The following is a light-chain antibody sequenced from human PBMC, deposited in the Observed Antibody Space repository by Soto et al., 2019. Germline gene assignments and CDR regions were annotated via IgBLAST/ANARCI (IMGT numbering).Light chain of an antibody. Sequence: DIVMTQSPDSLAVSLGERATINCKSSQSVLHSSNTKNYLAWYQQKPRQPPKLLIYWASTRESGVPDRFSGSGSGTDFTLTITSLQAEDVAVYYCQQYYSAPWTFGQGTKVEIK. V-gene: IGKV4-1*01. CDR3: QQYYSAPWT. J-gene: IGKJ1*01. CDR1: QSVLHSSNTKNY. CDR2: WAS.